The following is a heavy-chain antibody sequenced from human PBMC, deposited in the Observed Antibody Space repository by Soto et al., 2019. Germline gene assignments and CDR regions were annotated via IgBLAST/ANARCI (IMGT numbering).Heavy chain of an antibody. CDR1: GGSISSGTSY. J-gene: IGHJ4*02. CDR2: IFYSGSF. Sequence: QVQLQESGPGLVKPSQTLSLTCTVSGGSISSGTSYWSWIRQRPGKGLEWIGYIFYSGSFYYTPSLRGRVMILADTSKNQFTRRLSSGTAADTAVYYCARAPETPSILGVALPYFFDYWGQGALVTVSS. CDR3: ARAPETPSILGVALPYFFDY. V-gene: IGHV4-31*03. D-gene: IGHD3-3*01.